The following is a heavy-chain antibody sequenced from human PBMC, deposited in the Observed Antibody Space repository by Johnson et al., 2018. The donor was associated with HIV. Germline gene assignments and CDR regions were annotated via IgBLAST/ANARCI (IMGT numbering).Heavy chain of an antibody. J-gene: IGHJ3*02. CDR2: ISSSGSTI. CDR3: AKESKWESRTPHAFDM. Sequence: QVQLVESGGGLVQPGGSLRLSCAASGFTFSDYYMSWIRQAPGKGLEWVSYISSSGSTISYADSVKGRFTVSRDNSKNTLYLQMKSLRPEDTAVYYCAKESKWESRTPHAFDMWGQGTMVTVSS. CDR1: GFTFSDYY. V-gene: IGHV3-11*04. D-gene: IGHD1-26*01.